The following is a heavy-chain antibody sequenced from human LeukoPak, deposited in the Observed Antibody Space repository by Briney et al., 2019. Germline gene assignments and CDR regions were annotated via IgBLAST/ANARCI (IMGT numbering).Heavy chain of an antibody. CDR1: GLTFSNSA. CDR2: ITGGGMST. J-gene: IGHJ6*03. Sequence: GGSLRLSCSVSGLTFSNSAMAWVRQAPGRGLEWVSAITGGGMSTFYADSVKGRFTISRDNLKNTVYLRMNSLRAEDTAVYYCARLLEYYYYMDVWGKGTTVTVSS. D-gene: IGHD3-3*01. V-gene: IGHV3-23*01. CDR3: ARLLEYYYYMDV.